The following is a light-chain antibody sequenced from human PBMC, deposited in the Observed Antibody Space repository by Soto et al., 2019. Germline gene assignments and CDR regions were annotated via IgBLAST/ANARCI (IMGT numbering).Light chain of an antibody. CDR2: EVT. CDR3: CSYAGSSIVV. CDR1: SSDVVAFNL. V-gene: IGLV2-23*02. Sequence: QSALTQPASVSGSPGQSLTIYCTGTSSDVVAFNLVSWYQHRPGKAPKVMIYEVTKRPSGVSYRFSGSRSGNTASLTISGLQAEDEADYYCCSYAGSSIVVFGGGTKLTVL. J-gene: IGLJ2*01.